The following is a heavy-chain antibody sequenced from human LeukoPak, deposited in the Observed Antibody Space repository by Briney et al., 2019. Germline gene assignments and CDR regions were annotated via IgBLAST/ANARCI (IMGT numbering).Heavy chain of an antibody. J-gene: IGHJ6*02. CDR3: ASVRGHSSADGMDV. CDR2: LSYDGSDK. V-gene: IGHV3-30-3*01. D-gene: IGHD3-22*01. CDR1: GFTFSRYA. Sequence: PGRSLRLSCAASGFTFSRYAMHWVRQAPGKGLEWVAGLSYDGSDKFHADSVKGRFTISRDNSKNTLYLQMNSLRGEDMAVYYCASVRGHSSADGMDVWGQGTTVTVSS.